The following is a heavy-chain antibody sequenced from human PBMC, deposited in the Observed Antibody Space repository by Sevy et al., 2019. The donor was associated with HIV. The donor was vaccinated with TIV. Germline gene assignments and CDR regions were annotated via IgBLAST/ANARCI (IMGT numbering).Heavy chain of an antibody. CDR2: INTGNGDT. CDR1: GYTFTSYV. V-gene: IGHV1-3*04. J-gene: IGHJ4*02. CDR3: ARDRGGSGDFDY. D-gene: IGHD3-10*01. Sequence: ASVKVSCKASGYTFTSYVMHWVRQAPGQRLQWMGWINTGNGDTKYSEKLQGRVTITRDTSASTAYMELSILRSEDTAVYYCARDRGGSGDFDYWGQGTLVTVSS.